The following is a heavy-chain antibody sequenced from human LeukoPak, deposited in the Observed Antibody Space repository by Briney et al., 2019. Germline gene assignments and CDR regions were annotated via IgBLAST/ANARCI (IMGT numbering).Heavy chain of an antibody. Sequence: PGGSLRLSCAASGFISSDFYMDWVRQAPGKGLEWVGRSRNKDNRYSTEYAASVKGRFTISRDASKNSVYLQMNNLKIEDTAIYFCVRDERYRGTGWDSGGFWGQGTLVTVSS. CDR3: VRDERYRGTGWDSGGF. CDR2: SRNKDNRYST. D-gene: IGHD6-19*01. V-gene: IGHV3-72*01. CDR1: GFISSDFY. J-gene: IGHJ4*02.